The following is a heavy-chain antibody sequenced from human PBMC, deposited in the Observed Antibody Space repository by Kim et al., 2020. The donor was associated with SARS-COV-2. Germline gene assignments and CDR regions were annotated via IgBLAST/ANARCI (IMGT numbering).Heavy chain of an antibody. J-gene: IGHJ4*02. Sequence: SVKVSCKASGGTFSSYAISWVRQAPGQGLEWMGGIIPIFGTANYAQKFQGRVTITADESTSTAYMELSSLRSEDTAVYYCARGGPSMVRGVKPLYYFDYWGQGTLVTVSS. CDR3: ARGGPSMVRGVKPLYYFDY. CDR1: GGTFSSYA. V-gene: IGHV1-69*13. CDR2: IIPIFGTA. D-gene: IGHD3-10*01.